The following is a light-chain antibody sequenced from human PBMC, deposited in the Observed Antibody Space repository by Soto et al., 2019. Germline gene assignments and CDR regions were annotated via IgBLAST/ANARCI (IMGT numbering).Light chain of an antibody. V-gene: IGLV3-21*01. J-gene: IGLJ2*01. CDR2: SDT. Sequence: SYEPTQPPSVSVAPGKTASISCGGNDIGSKVVHWHQQKPGQAPVLVIYSDTDLPPVITERFSGSNSANLATLTISRVEAWDEADYYCQAWDSGSAHVVFGGGTKLTVL. CDR1: DIGSKV. CDR3: QAWDSGSAHVV.